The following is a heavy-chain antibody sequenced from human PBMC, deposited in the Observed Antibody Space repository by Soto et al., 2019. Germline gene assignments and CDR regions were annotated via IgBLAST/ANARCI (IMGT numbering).Heavy chain of an antibody. CDR3: ASRDPGTSVDY. Sequence: QVQLQESGPGLVKPSGTLSLTFAVSGGSFTSNNWWTWVRQPPGQGLEWIVEVYRIGSTNYNPSLKSRITISVDKSENQFSLKVTSLTAADTAVYYCASRDPGTSVDYWGQGTLVTVSS. CDR2: VYRIGST. J-gene: IGHJ4*02. V-gene: IGHV4-4*02. D-gene: IGHD1-7*01. CDR1: GGSFTSNNW.